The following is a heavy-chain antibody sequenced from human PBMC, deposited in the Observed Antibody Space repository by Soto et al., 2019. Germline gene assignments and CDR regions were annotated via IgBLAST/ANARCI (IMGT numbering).Heavy chain of an antibody. CDR1: GFTFSRYS. Sequence: PGGSLRLSCAASGFTFSRYSMNWVRQAPGKGLEWVSAISGSGGSTYYADSVKGRFTISRDNSKNTLYLQMNSLGAEDTAVYYCAKGGEMYYYDSSGYYLIDFDYWGQGTLVTVSS. J-gene: IGHJ4*02. D-gene: IGHD3-22*01. CDR2: ISGSGGST. CDR3: AKGGEMYYYDSSGYYLIDFDY. V-gene: IGHV3-23*01.